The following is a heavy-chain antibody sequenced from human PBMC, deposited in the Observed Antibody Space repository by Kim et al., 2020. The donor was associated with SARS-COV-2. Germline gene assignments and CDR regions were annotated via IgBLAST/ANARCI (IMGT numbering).Heavy chain of an antibody. V-gene: IGHV1-18*04. J-gene: IGHJ4*02. D-gene: IGHD3-22*01. CDR3: ARDGPFKRGSYDSSGYNAGDY. CDR1: GYTFTSNG. CDR2: ISAYNGNT. Sequence: SVKVSCKASGYTFTSNGITWVRQAPGQGLEWMGWISAYNGNTNYAQKLQGRVTMTTDTSTSTAYMELRSLRSDDTAVYYCARDGPFKRGSYDSSGYNAGDYWGQGTLVTVSS.